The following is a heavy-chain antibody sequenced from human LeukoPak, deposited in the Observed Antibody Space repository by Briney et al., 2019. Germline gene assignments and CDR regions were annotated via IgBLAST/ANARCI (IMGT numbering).Heavy chain of an antibody. J-gene: IGHJ4*02. CDR2: ITGFGGST. Sequence: GGSLRLSCAASGFTFSSYAMSWVRQAPGKGLAWVSAITGFGGSTYYADSVKGRFTISRDNAKNLLYMQMNSLRDEDTAVYYCARDTDWAFDYWGQGTLVTVSS. D-gene: IGHD3-9*01. V-gene: IGHV3-23*01. CDR3: ARDTDWAFDY. CDR1: GFTFSSYA.